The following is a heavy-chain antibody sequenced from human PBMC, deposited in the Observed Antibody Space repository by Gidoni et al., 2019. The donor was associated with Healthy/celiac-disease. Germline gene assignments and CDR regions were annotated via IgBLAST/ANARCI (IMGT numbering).Heavy chain of an antibody. J-gene: IGHJ3*02. Sequence: QVQLVESGGGVVQPGRSLRLSCAASGFTFSSYGMHWVRQAPGKGLEWVAVIWYDGSNKYYADSVKGRFTISRDNSKNTLYLQMNSLRAEDTAVYYCARDLSVTRTPAYAFDIWGQGTMVTVSS. D-gene: IGHD4-17*01. CDR1: GFTFSSYG. V-gene: IGHV3-33*01. CDR3: ARDLSVTRTPAYAFDI. CDR2: IWYDGSNK.